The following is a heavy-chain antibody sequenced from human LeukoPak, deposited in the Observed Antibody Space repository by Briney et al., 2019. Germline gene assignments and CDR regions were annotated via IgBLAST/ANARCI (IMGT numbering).Heavy chain of an antibody. V-gene: IGHV4-59*01. CDR1: GASMTTYY. D-gene: IGHD6-6*01. J-gene: IGHJ4*02. CDR2: IYSSGNT. Sequence: SETLSLTCTVSGASMTTYYWSWIRQPPGKGLEWIGYIYSSGNTDYNPALKSRVTMSMDTSRNQFSLKLRSVTAADTAIYYCARDEGIAAQFDYWGQGTLVTVSS. CDR3: ARDEGIAAQFDY.